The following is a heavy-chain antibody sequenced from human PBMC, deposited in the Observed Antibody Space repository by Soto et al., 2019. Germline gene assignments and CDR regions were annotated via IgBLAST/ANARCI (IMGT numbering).Heavy chain of an antibody. CDR2: TYYRSKWYN. V-gene: IGHV6-1*01. Sequence: KQSQTLSLTCAISGDSVSSNSAAWNWIRQSPSRGLEWLGRTYYRSKWYNDYAVSVKSRITINPDTSKNQFSLQLNSVTPEDTAVYYCARASRMYDYVWGSYDHFDYWGQGTLVTVSS. J-gene: IGHJ4*02. D-gene: IGHD3-16*01. CDR1: GDSVSSNSAA. CDR3: ARASRMYDYVWGSYDHFDY.